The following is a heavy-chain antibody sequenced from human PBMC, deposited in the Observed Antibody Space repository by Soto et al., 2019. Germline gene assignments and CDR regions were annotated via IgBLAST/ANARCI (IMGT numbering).Heavy chain of an antibody. D-gene: IGHD5-18*01. Sequence: PGGSLRLSCAASGFNFDNVMTWGGQAPGKGLDWVSTISGSGSRRYYADYVKGRFTVSRDNSKNTLYLQMNSLRVDDTAVYYCARDDWSYGVPIDYWGQGTLVTVSS. CDR2: ISGSGSRR. V-gene: IGHV3-23*01. J-gene: IGHJ4*02. CDR1: GFNFDNV. CDR3: ARDDWSYGVPIDY.